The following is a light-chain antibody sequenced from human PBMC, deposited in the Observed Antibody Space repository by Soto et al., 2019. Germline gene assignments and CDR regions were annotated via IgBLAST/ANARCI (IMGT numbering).Light chain of an antibody. Sequence: DIXXTXSPSXXXXXXGDRVTITCRASQNINVWLAWYQQKPGKAPKFLIYQASTLQSGVPSRFSGSGSGTEFTLTISSLQPDDFATYYCQQHEAYPRTFGQGTKVEIK. CDR2: QAS. J-gene: IGKJ1*01. CDR3: QQHEAYPRT. V-gene: IGKV1-5*03. CDR1: QNINVW.